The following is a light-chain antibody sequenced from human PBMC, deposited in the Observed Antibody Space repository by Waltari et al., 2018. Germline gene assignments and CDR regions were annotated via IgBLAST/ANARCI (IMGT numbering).Light chain of an antibody. J-gene: IGLJ3*02. V-gene: IGLV3-1*01. CDR3: QAWDSSTAV. CDR1: TLGEKY. CDR2: QDN. Sequence: SYELTQPPSVSVSPGQTASITCSGDTLGEKYACWYQQKPGQSPVLFISQDNKRPSGISERVSGSNSGNTATLTISGTQAMDEADYYCQAWDSSTAVFGGGTRLTVL.